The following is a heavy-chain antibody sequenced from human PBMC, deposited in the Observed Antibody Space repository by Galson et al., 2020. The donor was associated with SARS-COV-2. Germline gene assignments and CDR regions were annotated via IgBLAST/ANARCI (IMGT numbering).Heavy chain of an antibody. CDR2: ISFAGTNK. D-gene: IGHD1-7*01. J-gene: IGHJ6*02. CDR1: GFNFKSYA. V-gene: IGHV3-30*04. CDR3: ARTFGTTRASGTLDL. Sequence: GGSLGPSCPASGFNFKSYAMPWVRHPPGKGLEWGAVISFAGTNKYYADSVKGRFSISRDNNEKTLYLQMNSLKSEDPAVYQCARTFGTTRASGTLDLWGQGTTVTVSS.